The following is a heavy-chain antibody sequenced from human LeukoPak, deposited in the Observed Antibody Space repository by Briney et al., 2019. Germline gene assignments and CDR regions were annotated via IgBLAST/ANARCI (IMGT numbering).Heavy chain of an antibody. CDR2: ISSSSSYI. CDR3: AKEARWYSGSYSPFDY. CDR1: GFTFSSYS. J-gene: IGHJ4*02. D-gene: IGHD1-26*01. V-gene: IGHV3-21*01. Sequence: HGGSLRLSCAASGFTFSSYSMNWVRQAPGKGLEWVSSISSSSSYIYYADSVKGRFTISRDNSKNTLYLQMNGLRAEDTAVYYCAKEARWYSGSYSPFDYWGQGTLVTVSS.